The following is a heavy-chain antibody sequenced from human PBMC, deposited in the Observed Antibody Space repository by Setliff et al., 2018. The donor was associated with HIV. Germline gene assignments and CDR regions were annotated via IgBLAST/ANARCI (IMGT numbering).Heavy chain of an antibody. V-gene: IGHV1-69*05. CDR3: ARDLNDRWLQQYWFFDL. Sequence: GASVKVSCKASGGSLNNYAISWVRQAPGQGLEWMGGIIPIFGTTTYAQKFQDRATITTDESTTAFYMELSSLRSEDTALYFCARDLNDRWLQQYWFFDLWGRGTQVTVSS. J-gene: IGHJ2*01. D-gene: IGHD5-12*01. CDR2: IIPIFGTT. CDR1: GGSLNNYA.